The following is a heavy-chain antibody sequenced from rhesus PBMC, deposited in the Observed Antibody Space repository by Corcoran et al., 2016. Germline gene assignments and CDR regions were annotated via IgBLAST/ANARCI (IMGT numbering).Heavy chain of an antibody. CDR2: ISGSSGST. CDR1: GYSISSGYY. V-gene: IGHV4-99*02. J-gene: IGHJ4*01. CDR3: AREYYEDDYGYYYPFDY. Sequence: QVQLQESGPGLVKPSETLSLTCAVSGYSISSGYYWGWIRQPPGKGLEYIGYISGSSGSTYYNPSLKSRVTISKDTSKNQFSLKLSSVAAADTAVYYCAREYYEDDYGYYYPFDYLGQGVLVTVSS. D-gene: IGHD3-9*01.